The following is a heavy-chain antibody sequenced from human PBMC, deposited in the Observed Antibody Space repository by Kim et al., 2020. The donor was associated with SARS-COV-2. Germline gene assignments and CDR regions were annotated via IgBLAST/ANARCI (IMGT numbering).Heavy chain of an antibody. CDR1: GFTFSNAW. CDR3: TTLDSDSSSQTHTVSQYYYYYGMDV. CDR2: IKSKTDGGTT. D-gene: IGHD6-13*01. V-gene: IGHV3-15*01. Sequence: GGSLRLSCAASGFTFSNAWMSWVRQAPGKGLEWVGRIKSKTDGGTTDYAAPVKGRFTISRDDSKNTLYLQMNSLKTEDTAVYYCTTLDSDSSSQTHTVSQYYYYYGMDVWGQGTTVTISS. J-gene: IGHJ6*02.